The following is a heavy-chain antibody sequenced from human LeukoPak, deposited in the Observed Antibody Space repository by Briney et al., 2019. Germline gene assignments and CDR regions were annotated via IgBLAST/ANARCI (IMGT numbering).Heavy chain of an antibody. J-gene: IGHJ5*01. V-gene: IGHV4-4*07. Sequence: PSETLSLTCTVSGGSISSYYWSWIRQPAGKGLEWIGRIYTSGSTNYNPSLKSRVTMSVDTSKNQFSLKLSSVTAADTAFYYCAREDYSGGNNWFDFWGQGTLVTVSS. CDR1: GGSISSYY. CDR3: AREDYSGGNNWFDF. CDR2: IYTSGST. D-gene: IGHD4-11*01.